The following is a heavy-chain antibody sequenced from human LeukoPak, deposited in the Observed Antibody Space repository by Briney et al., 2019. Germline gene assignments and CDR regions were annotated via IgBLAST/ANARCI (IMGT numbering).Heavy chain of an antibody. Sequence: ASVKVSCKAVGYTLTGYYMHWVRQAPGQGLEWMGWMNPTTGDTKYAQKFQGRVTMTRDTSSNTANMELSRLTSDDTAVYYCARKYDILTGYDNWFDPWGQGTLVTVSS. CDR2: MNPTTGDT. V-gene: IGHV1-2*02. J-gene: IGHJ5*02. CDR3: ARKYDILTGYDNWFDP. CDR1: GYTLTGYY. D-gene: IGHD3-9*01.